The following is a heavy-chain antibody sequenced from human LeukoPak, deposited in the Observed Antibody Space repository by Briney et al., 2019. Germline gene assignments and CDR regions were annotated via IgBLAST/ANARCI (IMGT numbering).Heavy chain of an antibody. J-gene: IGHJ4*02. Sequence: SETLSLTCTVSGGSISSYYWSWIRLPPGKVLEWIGYIYYTGATYYNPSLKSRVTISLDTSKNQFSLKLSSVTAADAAVYYCARAGYSYGTGYYFDYWGQGALVTVSS. CDR2: IYYTGAT. CDR3: ARAGYSYGTGYYFDY. CDR1: GGSISSYY. D-gene: IGHD5-18*01. V-gene: IGHV4-59*01.